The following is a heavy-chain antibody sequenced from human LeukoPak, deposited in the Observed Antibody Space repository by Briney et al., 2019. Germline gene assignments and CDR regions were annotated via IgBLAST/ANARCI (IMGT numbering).Heavy chain of an antibody. Sequence: GGSLRLSCAASEFTVTTNHMTWVRQAPGKGLEWVSSISSSSSYIYYADSVKGRFTISRDNAKNSLYLQMNSLRAEDTAVYYCAREQGGFDYWGQGTLVTVSS. J-gene: IGHJ4*02. CDR2: ISSSSSYI. CDR3: AREQGGFDY. D-gene: IGHD3-16*01. V-gene: IGHV3-21*01. CDR1: EFTVTTNH.